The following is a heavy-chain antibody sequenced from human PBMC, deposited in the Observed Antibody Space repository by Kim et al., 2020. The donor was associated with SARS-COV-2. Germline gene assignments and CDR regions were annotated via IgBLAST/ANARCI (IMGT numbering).Heavy chain of an antibody. CDR2: IYYSGST. CDR3: ARGRREHPFDY. V-gene: IGHV4-31*03. CDR1: GGSISSGGYY. D-gene: IGHD1-1*01. Sequence: SETLSLTCTVSGGSISSGGYYWSWIRQHPGKGLEWIGYIYYSGSTYYNPSLKSRVTISVDTSKNQFSLKLSSVTAADTAVYYCARGRREHPFDYWGQGTLVTVSS. J-gene: IGHJ4*02.